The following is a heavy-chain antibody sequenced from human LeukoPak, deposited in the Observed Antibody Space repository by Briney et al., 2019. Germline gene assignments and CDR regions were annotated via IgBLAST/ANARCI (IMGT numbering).Heavy chain of an antibody. V-gene: IGHV1-18*01. CDR2: ISTYNGNT. J-gene: IGHJ4*02. Sequence: ASVKVSCKGSGYTFSSYGISWVRQAPGQGLEWMGWISTYNGNTNYAQRLQGRVTMTTDTSTSTAYMELRSLRSDDTAVYYCARVDEDGFDYWGQGTLVTVSS. CDR1: GYTFSSYG. CDR3: ARVDEDGFDY.